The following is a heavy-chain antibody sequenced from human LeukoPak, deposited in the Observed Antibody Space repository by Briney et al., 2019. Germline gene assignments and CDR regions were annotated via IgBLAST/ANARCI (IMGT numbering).Heavy chain of an antibody. D-gene: IGHD3-10*01. Sequence: GGSLRLSCAASGFTFSSYAMSWVRQAPGKGLEWVSAISGSGGSTYYADSVKGRFTISRDDSKNTLYLQMNSLRAEDTAVYYCANVFSGSYLPDYWGQGTLVTVSS. CDR1: GFTFSSYA. V-gene: IGHV3-23*01. J-gene: IGHJ4*02. CDR3: ANVFSGSYLPDY. CDR2: ISGSGGST.